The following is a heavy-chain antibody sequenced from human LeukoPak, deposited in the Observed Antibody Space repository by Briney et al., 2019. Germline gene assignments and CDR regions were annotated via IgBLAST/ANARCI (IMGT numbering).Heavy chain of an antibody. CDR1: GFTFSSFW. J-gene: IGHJ5*02. V-gene: IGHV3-7*01. CDR2: IKTDGSET. Sequence: GGPLRLSCEVLGFTFSSFWTSWFPQVPGKALEWVANIKTDGSETHHVDSVRGRFTIYRDNAKNSLYLQMNSLRVEDGGVYYCAANGHSHSTWGEGNLVSVSS. D-gene: IGHD2-21*01. CDR3: AANGHSHST.